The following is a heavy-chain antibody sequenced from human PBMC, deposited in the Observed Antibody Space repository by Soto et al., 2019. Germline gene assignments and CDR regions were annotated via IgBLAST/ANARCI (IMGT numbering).Heavy chain of an antibody. CDR3: HGYGY. D-gene: IGHD5-12*01. CDR2: IYSGGTI. Sequence: EVQVVESGGGLVQPGGSLRLSCAVSGFTVTINYMSWVRQAPGKGLEWVSVIYSGGTIYYADSVMGRFTISRDTSKNTLYLQMNSLRGDDTAVYYCHGYGYWGQGTLVTVSS. CDR1: GFTVTINY. V-gene: IGHV3-53*01. J-gene: IGHJ4*02.